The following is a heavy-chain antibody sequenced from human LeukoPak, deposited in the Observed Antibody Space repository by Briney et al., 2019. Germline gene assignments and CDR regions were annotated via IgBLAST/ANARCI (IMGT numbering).Heavy chain of an antibody. CDR2: VNPDNGYT. V-gene: IGHV1-18*01. Sequence: ASVKVSCKASGYTFTSYGISWVRQAPGQGLEYMGWVNPDNGYTNYAQRFQGRVTMTRDTSSSAAYIELSRLRSDDTAVYYCAREGRWGNAFDIWGQGTMVTVSS. J-gene: IGHJ3*02. D-gene: IGHD4-23*01. CDR1: GYTFTSYG. CDR3: AREGRWGNAFDI.